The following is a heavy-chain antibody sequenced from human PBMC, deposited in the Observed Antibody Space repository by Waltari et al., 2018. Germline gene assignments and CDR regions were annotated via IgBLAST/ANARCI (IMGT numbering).Heavy chain of an antibody. Sequence: QLQLQESGPGLVKPSETLSLTCTVSGGSISSSSYYWGWIRQPPGKGLEWIGSIYYSGSTYYNPSLKSRVTISVDTSKNQFSLKLSSVTAADTAVYYCARDARHYIDFDYWGQGTLVIVSS. CDR1: GGSISSSSYY. CDR3: ARDARHYIDFDY. J-gene: IGHJ4*02. D-gene: IGHD4-4*01. V-gene: IGHV4-39*07. CDR2: IYYSGST.